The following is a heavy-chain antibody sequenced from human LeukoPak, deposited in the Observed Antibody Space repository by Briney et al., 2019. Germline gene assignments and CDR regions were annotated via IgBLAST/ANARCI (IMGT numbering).Heavy chain of an antibody. Sequence: ASVKVSCKASGYAFNAFGFTWVRQAPGQGLEWMGWISGYNGVTNYAQNFQGRVTMTTDTSTSTAFMELGSLRFDDTAVYYCARQGGDTMVRGVVRDWFDPWGQGTLVTVSS. CDR1: GYAFNAFG. V-gene: IGHV1-18*04. D-gene: IGHD3-10*01. CDR2: ISGYNGVT. J-gene: IGHJ5*02. CDR3: ARQGGDTMVRGVVRDWFDP.